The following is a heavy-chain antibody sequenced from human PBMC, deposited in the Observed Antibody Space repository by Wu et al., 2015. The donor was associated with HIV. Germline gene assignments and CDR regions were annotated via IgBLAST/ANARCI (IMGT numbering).Heavy chain of an antibody. Sequence: QVQLVQSGAEVKKPGASVKVSCKASGYTFISYYIHWVRQAPGQGLEWMGGFDPEDGETIYAQNFQGRLTMTEDTSTDTAYMELNSLRSEDTAVYYCATVRGDYVSETSRYYYYYMDVWGKGTTVTVSS. V-gene: IGHV1-24*01. CDR2: FDPEDGET. J-gene: IGHJ6*03. CDR3: ATVRGDYVSETSRYYYYYMDV. CDR1: GYTFISYY. D-gene: IGHD3-10*01.